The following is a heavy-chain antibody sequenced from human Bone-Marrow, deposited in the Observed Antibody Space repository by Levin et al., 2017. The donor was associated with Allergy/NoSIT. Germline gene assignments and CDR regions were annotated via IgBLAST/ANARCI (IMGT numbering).Heavy chain of an antibody. CDR2: ISSSSSYI. J-gene: IGHJ5*02. Sequence: ETLSLTCAASGFTFSSYSMNWVRQAPGKGLEWVSSISSSSSYIYYADSVKGRFTISRDNAKNSLYLQMNSLRAEDTAVYYCASIAPYCSSTSCFRKKDWFDPWGQGTLVTVSS. V-gene: IGHV3-21*01. CDR3: ASIAPYCSSTSCFRKKDWFDP. CDR1: GFTFSSYS. D-gene: IGHD2-2*01.